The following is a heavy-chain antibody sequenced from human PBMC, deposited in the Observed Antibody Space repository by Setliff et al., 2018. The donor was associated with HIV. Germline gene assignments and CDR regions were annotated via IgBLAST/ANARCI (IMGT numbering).Heavy chain of an antibody. D-gene: IGHD6-6*01. J-gene: IGHJ4*02. CDR2: IYYSGST. V-gene: IGHV4-59*01. Sequence: SETLSLTCTVSGGSISSYYWSWIRQPPGKGLEWIGTIYYSGSTYYNPSLKSRVTISVDTSKNQFSLTLNSVTAADTAVYYCARGPAGRLVFLSYWGQGTLVTVSS. CDR3: ARGPAGRLVFLSY. CDR1: GGSISSYY.